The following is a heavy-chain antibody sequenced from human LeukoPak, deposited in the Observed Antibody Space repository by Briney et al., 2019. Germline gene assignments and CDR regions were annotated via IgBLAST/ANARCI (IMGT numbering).Heavy chain of an antibody. Sequence: PSETLSLTCTVSGGSISSYYWSWIRQPPGKGLEWIGYIYYSGSTNYNPSLKSRVTISLDTSKNQFSLNLSSVTAADTAVYYCARRSGSSSVDFYYYLDVWGKGTTVTVSS. CDR2: IYYSGST. D-gene: IGHD6-6*01. CDR1: GGSISSYY. CDR3: ARRSGSSSVDFYYYLDV. J-gene: IGHJ6*03. V-gene: IGHV4-59*01.